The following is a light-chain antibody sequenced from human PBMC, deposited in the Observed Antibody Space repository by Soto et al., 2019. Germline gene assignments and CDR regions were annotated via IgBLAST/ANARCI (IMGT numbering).Light chain of an antibody. CDR2: DVN. CDR1: SSDVGGYNY. CDR3: CSYAVSYAGTHSWV. Sequence: QPALTQPRSVSGSPGQSVTISCTGTSSDVGGYNYVSWYQQHPGKAPKLMIYDVNKWPSGVPDRFSGSKSGSTASLTISGLQAEDEADYYCCSYAVSYAGTHSWVFGGGPKVTVL. J-gene: IGLJ3*02. V-gene: IGLV2-11*01.